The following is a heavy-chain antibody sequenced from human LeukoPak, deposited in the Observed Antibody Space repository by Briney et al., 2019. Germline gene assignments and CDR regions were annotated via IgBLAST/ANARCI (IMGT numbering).Heavy chain of an antibody. D-gene: IGHD3-10*01. V-gene: IGHV4-38-2*01. CDR1: GHSISTGYY. Sequence: PSETLSLTRAVSGHSISTGYYWGWIRPPPGKGLECIGSRSHNRGTYYNPSLKSRVTISMDTSKNQISLRLTSVTAADTAVYYCASYYASGVSAYNYYGMDVWGKGTTVTVSS. J-gene: IGHJ6*04. CDR2: RSHNRGT. CDR3: ASYYASGVSAYNYYGMDV.